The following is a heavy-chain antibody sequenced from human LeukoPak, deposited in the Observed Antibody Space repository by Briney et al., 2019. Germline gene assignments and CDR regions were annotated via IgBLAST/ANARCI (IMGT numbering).Heavy chain of an antibody. Sequence: GESLKISCKGSGYSYTSYWIGWVRQMPGKGLEWMGIIYPGDSDTRYSPSFQGQVTISAHKSISTAYLQWSSLKASDTAMYYCARLSEAVVRGVFDYWGQGTLVTVSS. D-gene: IGHD3-10*01. CDR3: ARLSEAVVRGVFDY. CDR1: GYSYTSYW. V-gene: IGHV5-51*01. J-gene: IGHJ4*02. CDR2: IYPGDSDT.